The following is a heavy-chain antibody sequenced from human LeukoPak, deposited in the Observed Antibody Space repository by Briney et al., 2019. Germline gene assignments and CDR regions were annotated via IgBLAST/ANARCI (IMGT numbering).Heavy chain of an antibody. V-gene: IGHV3-30-3*01. CDR3: ARGVVVAAADY. CDR1: GFTFSSYA. J-gene: IGHJ4*02. CDR2: ISYDGSNK. Sequence: PGGSLRLSCAASGFTFSSYAMHWVRQAPGKGLEWVAVISYDGSNKYYADSVKGRFTISRDNSKNTLHLQMNSLRAEDTAVYYCARGVVVAAADYWGEGTLLAVSS. D-gene: IGHD2-15*01.